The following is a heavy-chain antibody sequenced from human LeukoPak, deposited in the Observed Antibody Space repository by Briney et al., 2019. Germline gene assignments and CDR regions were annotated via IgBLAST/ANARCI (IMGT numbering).Heavy chain of an antibody. CDR1: GGSISSSSYY. CDR3: ARAGWYTLDN. CDR2: IYYSGST. D-gene: IGHD2-15*01. J-gene: IGHJ4*02. V-gene: IGHV4-39*07. Sequence: SETLSLTCTVSGGSISSSSYYWGWIRQPPGKGLEWIGSIYYSGSTYYNPSLKSRVTISGDTSKNQISLRLSSVTAADTAVYYCARAGWYTLDNWGQGTLVTVSS.